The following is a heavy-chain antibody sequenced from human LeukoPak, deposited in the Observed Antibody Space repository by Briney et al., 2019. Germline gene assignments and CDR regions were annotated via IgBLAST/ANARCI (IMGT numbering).Heavy chain of an antibody. Sequence: PSETLSLTCAVYGGSFSGYYWSWIRQPPGKGLEWIGEINHSGSTNYNPSLKSRVTISVDTSKNQFSLKLSSVTAADTAVYYCAREDSRDGYFDYWGQGTLVTVSS. V-gene: IGHV4-34*01. CDR2: INHSGST. D-gene: IGHD2-15*01. J-gene: IGHJ4*02. CDR3: AREDSRDGYFDY. CDR1: GGSFSGYY.